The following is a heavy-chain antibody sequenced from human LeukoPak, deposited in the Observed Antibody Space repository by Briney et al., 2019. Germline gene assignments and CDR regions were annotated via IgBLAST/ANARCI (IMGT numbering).Heavy chain of an antibody. Sequence: PGGSLRLSCAASGFTFSSYAMHWVRQAPGKGLEWVAVISKDGSNKDYADSVKGRFTISRDNSKNTVYLQMNSLRTEDTAVYYCARDGGWGAAVMFSINYYYYGMDIWGRGTTVTVSS. D-gene: IGHD2-2*01. CDR2: ISKDGSNK. CDR1: GFTFSSYA. CDR3: ARDGGWGAAVMFSINYYYYGMDI. V-gene: IGHV3-30-3*01. J-gene: IGHJ6*02.